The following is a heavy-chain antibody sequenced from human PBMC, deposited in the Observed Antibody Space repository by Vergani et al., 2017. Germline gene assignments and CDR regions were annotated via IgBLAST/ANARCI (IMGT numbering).Heavy chain of an antibody. D-gene: IGHD2-2*01. CDR1: GFDFSSYI. V-gene: IGHV3-48*01. Sequence: QLVESGGGWVQPGGSLRLSCVVSGFDFSSYIMNWVRQAPGKGLEWVSFVSTGTTSQSYAESVKGRFTISRDSAKNSLYLQMDSLRADDTAVYYCAREYSSTAGRAFDFWGQGTKVTVSS. CDR2: VSTGTTSQ. J-gene: IGHJ3*01. CDR3: AREYSSTAGRAFDF.